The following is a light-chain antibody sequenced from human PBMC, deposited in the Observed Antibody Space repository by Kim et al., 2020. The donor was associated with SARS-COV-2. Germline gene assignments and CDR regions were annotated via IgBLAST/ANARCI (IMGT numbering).Light chain of an antibody. Sequence: EIVLTQSPGTLSLSPGERATLSCRASQTVGTSDLAWFQQKPGQAPRLLIFGASSRATGIPDRFSGSGSGTDFTLTISRLEPEDFAVYYCQQYGGSPLFSFGPGTKVDMK. CDR2: GAS. CDR3: QQYGGSPLFS. J-gene: IGKJ3*01. CDR1: QTVGTSD. V-gene: IGKV3-20*01.